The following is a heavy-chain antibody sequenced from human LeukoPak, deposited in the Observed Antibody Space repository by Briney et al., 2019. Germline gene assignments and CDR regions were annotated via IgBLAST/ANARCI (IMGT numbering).Heavy chain of an antibody. V-gene: IGHV4-39*01. CDR2: IYYSGST. D-gene: IGHD1-14*01. Sequence: SSETLSLTCTVSGGSISSSSYYWGWIRQPPGKGLEWIGSIYYSGSTYYNPSLKSRVTISVDTSKNQFSLKLSSVTAADTAVYYCARHRSRYVMTVQPADYWGQGTLVTVSS. CDR3: ARHRSRYVMTVQPADY. CDR1: GGSISSSSYY. J-gene: IGHJ4*02.